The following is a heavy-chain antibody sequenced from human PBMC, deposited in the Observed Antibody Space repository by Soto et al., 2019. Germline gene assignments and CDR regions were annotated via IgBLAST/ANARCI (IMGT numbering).Heavy chain of an antibody. CDR3: ARDLFDIVVVVAATVFDY. D-gene: IGHD2-15*01. CDR1: GYTFTIYY. Sequence: ASVKVSCKASGYTFTIYYMHWVRQAPGQGLEWMGIINPSGGSTSYAQKFQGRVTMTRDTSTSTVYMELSSLRSEDTAVYYCARDLFDIVVVVAATVFDYWGQGTLVTVSS. J-gene: IGHJ4*02. CDR2: INPSGGST. V-gene: IGHV1-46*01.